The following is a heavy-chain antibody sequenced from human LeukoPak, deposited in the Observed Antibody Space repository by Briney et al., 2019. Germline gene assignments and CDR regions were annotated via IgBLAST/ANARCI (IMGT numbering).Heavy chain of an antibody. CDR3: ARTNYGSGSYIDY. Sequence: PSETLSLTCTVSGGSISSYYWGWIRQPPGKGLEWIGSIYYSGSTYYNPSLKSRVTISVDTSKNQFSLKLSSVTAADTAVYYCARTNYGSGSYIDYWGQGTLVTVSS. J-gene: IGHJ4*02. D-gene: IGHD3-10*01. CDR2: IYYSGST. CDR1: GGSISSYY. V-gene: IGHV4-39*07.